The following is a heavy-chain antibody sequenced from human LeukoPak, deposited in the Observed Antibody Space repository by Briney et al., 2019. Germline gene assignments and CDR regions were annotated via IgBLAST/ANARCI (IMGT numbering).Heavy chain of an antibody. V-gene: IGHV4-59*01. D-gene: IGHD3-10*01. CDR2: IYYSGST. CDR1: GGSISSYY. J-gene: IGHJ6*03. Sequence: SETLSLTCTVSGGSISSYYWSWLRQPPGKGLEWIGYIYYSGSTNYNPSLKSRVTISVDTSKNQFSLKLSSVTAADTAVYYCARGGFYYYGSGSYYPAGYMDVWGKGTTVTISS. CDR3: ARGGFYYYGSGSYYPAGYMDV.